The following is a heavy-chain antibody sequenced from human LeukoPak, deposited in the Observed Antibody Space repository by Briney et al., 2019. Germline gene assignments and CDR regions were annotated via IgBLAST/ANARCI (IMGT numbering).Heavy chain of an antibody. V-gene: IGHV3-9*01. CDR1: GFTFDDYA. CDR3: AKEQPDDAFDI. CDR2: ISWNSGSI. Sequence: GGSLRLSCAASGFTFDDYAMHWVRQAPGKGLEWVSGISWNSGSIGYADSVKGRFTISRDNAKNSLYLQMNSLRTEDTALYYCAKEQPDDAFDIWGQGTMVTVSS. D-gene: IGHD6-13*01. J-gene: IGHJ3*02.